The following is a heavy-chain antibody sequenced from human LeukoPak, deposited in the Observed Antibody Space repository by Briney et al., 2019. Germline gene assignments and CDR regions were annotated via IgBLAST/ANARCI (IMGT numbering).Heavy chain of an antibody. CDR3: ARDWRELLIPDAFDI. V-gene: IGHV3-21*01. Sequence: GGSLRLSCAASGFTFSSYAISWVRQAPGKGLEWVSSISSSSSYIYYADSVKGRFTISRDNAKNSLYLQMNSLRAEDTAVYYCARDWRELLIPDAFDIWGQGTMVTVSS. D-gene: IGHD1-26*01. CDR1: GFTFSSYA. CDR2: ISSSSSYI. J-gene: IGHJ3*02.